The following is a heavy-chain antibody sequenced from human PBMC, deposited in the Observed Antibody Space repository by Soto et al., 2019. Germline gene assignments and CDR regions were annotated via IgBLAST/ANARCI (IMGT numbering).Heavy chain of an antibody. V-gene: IGHV4-34*01. Sequence: SETLSLTCAVYGGSFSGYYWSWIRQPPGKGLEWIGEINHSGSTNYNPSLKSRVTISVDRSKNQFSLKLSSVTAADTAVYYCARGWGSKADYFDYWGQGTLVTVSS. CDR3: ARGWGSKADYFDY. D-gene: IGHD7-27*01. CDR1: GGSFSGYY. J-gene: IGHJ4*02. CDR2: INHSGST.